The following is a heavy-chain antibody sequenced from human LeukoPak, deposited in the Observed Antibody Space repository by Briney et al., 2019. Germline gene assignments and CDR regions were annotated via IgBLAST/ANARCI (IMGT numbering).Heavy chain of an antibody. D-gene: IGHD2-2*01. CDR3: VRGVGSSTSCYVRAFDI. V-gene: IGHV3-52*01. CDR1: GFTFSNYW. J-gene: IGHJ3*02. CDR2: IKCDGSEK. Sequence: PGETLSLSCTVSGFTFSNYWMRWICQPPEKGLEWVADIKCDGSEKCYVDSVKGRLTISRDNAKNSLYLQVNSLRAEDMTVYYCVRGVGSSTSCYVRAFDIWGQGTMVTVSS.